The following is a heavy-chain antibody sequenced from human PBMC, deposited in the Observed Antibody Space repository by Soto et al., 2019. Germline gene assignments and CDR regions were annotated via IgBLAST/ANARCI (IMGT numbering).Heavy chain of an antibody. CDR1: GYTFTGYY. CDR3: VRDRIITFGRSIGPRGMDV. CDR2: INPNSGGT. Sequence: AAVNVSCKASGYTFTGYYMHWVRQAPGQGLEWMGWINPNSGGTNYAQKFQGRVTMTRDTPFSTAYTELSRLRSGGRAVYYCVRDRIITFGRSIGPRGMDVWGQGTTVTVSS. V-gene: IGHV1-2*02. J-gene: IGHJ6*02. D-gene: IGHD3-16*01.